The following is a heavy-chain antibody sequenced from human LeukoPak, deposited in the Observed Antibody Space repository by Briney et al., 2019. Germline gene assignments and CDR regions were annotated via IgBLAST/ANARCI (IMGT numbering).Heavy chain of an antibody. CDR1: GFTFSSYG. Sequence: GRSLTLSCAASGFTFSSYGMHWVRQAPGKGLEWVAFIRYDGSNKYYADSVKGRFTISRDNSKNTLYMQMNSLRAEDTAVYYCAKGSKQVVFTRDHYMDVWGKGTTVTISS. CDR2: IRYDGSNK. V-gene: IGHV3-30*02. D-gene: IGHD3-22*01. J-gene: IGHJ6*03. CDR3: AKGSKQVVFTRDHYMDV.